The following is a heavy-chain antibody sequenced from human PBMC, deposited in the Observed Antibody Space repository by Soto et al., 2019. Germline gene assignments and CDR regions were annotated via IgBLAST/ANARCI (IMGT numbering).Heavy chain of an antibody. CDR2: ISSDATYK. Sequence: QVQLVESGGGVVQPGRSLRLSCGASGFTFSNYGMHWVRLPPGKGPEWVAVISSDATYKFYADSVKGRFTISRDNSKNTLYLQMNSLRAEDTAVYYCVRDLRGGNMIVAAVISWGQGTPVTVSS. CDR1: GFTFSNYG. D-gene: IGHD3-22*01. J-gene: IGHJ5*02. CDR3: VRDLRGGNMIVAAVIS. V-gene: IGHV3-30*19.